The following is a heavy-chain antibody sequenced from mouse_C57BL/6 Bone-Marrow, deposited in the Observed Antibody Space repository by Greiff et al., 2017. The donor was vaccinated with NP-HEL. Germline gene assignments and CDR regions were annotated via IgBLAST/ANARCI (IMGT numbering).Heavy chain of an antibody. CDR1: GFTFSDYG. Sequence: DVMLVESGGGLVKPGGSLKLSCAASGFTFSDYGMHWVRQAPEKGLEWVAYISSGSSTIYYADTVKGRFTFSRDNAKNTLFLQMTSRRSEDTASYYCARYYYGSSYFDYWGQGTTLTVSS. V-gene: IGHV5-17*01. CDR2: ISSGSSTI. D-gene: IGHD1-1*01. J-gene: IGHJ2*01. CDR3: ARYYYGSSYFDY.